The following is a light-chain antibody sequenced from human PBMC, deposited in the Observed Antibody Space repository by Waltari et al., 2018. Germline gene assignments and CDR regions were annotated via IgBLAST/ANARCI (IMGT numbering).Light chain of an antibody. CDR2: GTS. V-gene: IGKV3D-15*01. J-gene: IGKJ1*01. CDR1: QSVRST. CDR3: QQYDHWPWT. Sequence: DIVMTQSPATLSLSPGESATLSCGASQSVRSTFAWFQQKPGQPPRLLIYGTSTRATGIPARFSGSGSGTEFSLTISSLQPEDFATYYCQQYDHWPWTFGQGTRVEAK.